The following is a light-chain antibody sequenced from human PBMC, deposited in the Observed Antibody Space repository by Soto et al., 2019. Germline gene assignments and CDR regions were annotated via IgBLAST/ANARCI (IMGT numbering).Light chain of an antibody. J-gene: IGLJ2*01. V-gene: IGLV2-8*01. CDR1: RDDVGGYNY. Sequence: QSALTQRPSASGSPGQSVTISCAGTRDDVGGYNYVSWYQHHPGKAPKLLIYEFTKRPSGVPDRFSGSKSGNTAYLTVSGLRAEDEALYYCSSYVVSNVVFFGGGTKLTVL. CDR3: SSYVVSNVVF. CDR2: EFT.